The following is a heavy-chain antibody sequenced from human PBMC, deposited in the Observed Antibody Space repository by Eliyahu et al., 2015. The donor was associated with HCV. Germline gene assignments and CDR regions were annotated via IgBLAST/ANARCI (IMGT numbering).Heavy chain of an antibody. V-gene: IGHV3-23*01. CDR1: GFTFSSYA. CDR2: ISGSGANT. D-gene: IGHD1-20*01. J-gene: IGHJ6*02. CDR3: AKGYNWNRFGVDV. Sequence: EVQLLESGGGLVQPGGSLRLSCAASGFTFSSYAMSWVRQAPGKGLEWVSAISGSGANTYYADSVKGQFTISRDNSKNTLYLQMSSLRAEDTALYYCAKGYNWNRFGVDVWGQGTTVTVSS.